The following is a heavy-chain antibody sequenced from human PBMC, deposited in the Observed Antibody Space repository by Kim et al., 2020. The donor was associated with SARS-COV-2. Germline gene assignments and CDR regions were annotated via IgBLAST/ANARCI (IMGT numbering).Heavy chain of an antibody. Sequence: KFQGRVTMTRDTSTSTVYMELSSLRSEDTAVYYCARITPSRDGYNYRFDPWGQGTLVTVSS. V-gene: IGHV1-46*01. CDR3: ARITPSRDGYNYRFDP. J-gene: IGHJ5*02. D-gene: IGHD5-12*01.